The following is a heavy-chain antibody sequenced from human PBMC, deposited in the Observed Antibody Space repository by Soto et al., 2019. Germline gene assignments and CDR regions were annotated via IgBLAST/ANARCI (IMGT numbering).Heavy chain of an antibody. Sequence: EVQLVESGGGLVQPGGSLRLSCAASGFTVSSKYMSWVRQAPGKGLEWVSVIYSGGSTYYADSVKGRFTISRDNSKNTLYLQMNSLRAADTAVYYCAREDGYYGMDVWGQGTTVIVSS. CDR1: GFTVSSKY. J-gene: IGHJ6*02. V-gene: IGHV3-66*01. CDR2: IYSGGST. CDR3: AREDGYYGMDV.